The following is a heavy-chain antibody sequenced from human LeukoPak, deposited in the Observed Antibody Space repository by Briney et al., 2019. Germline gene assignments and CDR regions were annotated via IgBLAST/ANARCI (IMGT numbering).Heavy chain of an antibody. J-gene: IGHJ4*02. CDR1: GFTFSNYA. CDR3: AKGHYESAGRGGHLDY. V-gene: IGHV3-30*18. Sequence: GGSLRLSCTASGFTFSNYAMHWVRRAPGKGLEWVVGISYEGNNRYYADSVKGRFTISRDKHKNTVYLEMNSLRAEDTAVYYCAKGHYESAGRGGHLDYWGQGTLVTVSS. CDR2: ISYEGNNR. D-gene: IGHD3-3*01.